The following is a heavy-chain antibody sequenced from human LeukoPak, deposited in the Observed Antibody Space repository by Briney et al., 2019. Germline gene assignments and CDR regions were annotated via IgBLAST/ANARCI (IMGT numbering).Heavy chain of an antibody. CDR2: ISGSGGKT. CDR1: GFTFSSYA. J-gene: IGHJ4*02. CDR3: AKQGWGAAAGTIDY. D-gene: IGHD6-13*01. V-gene: IGHV3-23*01. Sequence: GGSLRLSCAASGFTFSSYAMSWVRQAPGKGLEWVSAISGSGGKTYHAGSVKGRFTISRDNSKNTLYLQMNSLRGEDTAVYYCAKQGWGAAAGTIDYWGQGTLVTVSS.